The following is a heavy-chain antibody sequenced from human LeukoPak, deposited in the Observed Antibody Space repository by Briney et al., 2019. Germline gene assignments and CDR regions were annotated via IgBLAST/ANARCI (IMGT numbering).Heavy chain of an antibody. Sequence: SVKVSCKASGYTFTSYGISWVRQAPGQGLEWMGGIIPIFGTANYAQKFQGRVTITADESTSTAYMELSSLRSEDTAVYYCARGRRDSYTFDYWGQGTLVTVSS. CDR2: IIPIFGTA. CDR1: GYTFTSYG. D-gene: IGHD5-18*01. CDR3: ARGRRDSYTFDY. V-gene: IGHV1-69*13. J-gene: IGHJ4*02.